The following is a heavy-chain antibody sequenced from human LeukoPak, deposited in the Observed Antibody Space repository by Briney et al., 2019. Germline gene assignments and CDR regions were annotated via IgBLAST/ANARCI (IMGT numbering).Heavy chain of an antibody. D-gene: IGHD1-7*01. J-gene: IGHJ6*03. V-gene: IGHV4-38-2*02. Sequence: PSETLSLTCTVSGYSISSAYYWGWIRQPPGKGLEWIGEINHSGSTNYNPSLKSRVTISVDTSKNQFSLKLSSVTAADTAVYYCARVRKGQLELRWGRGYMDVWGKGTTVTVSS. CDR3: ARVRKGQLELRWGRGYMDV. CDR1: GYSISSAYY. CDR2: INHSGST.